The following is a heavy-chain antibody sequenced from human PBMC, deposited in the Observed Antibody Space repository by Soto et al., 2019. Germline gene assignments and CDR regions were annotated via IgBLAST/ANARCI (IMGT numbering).Heavy chain of an antibody. CDR1: GFTFSSFN. CDR3: AKFPYYDFWSGLNYYYSYYMDV. Sequence: PGGSLRLSCAASGFTFSSFNMNWVRQAPGKGLEWVSFVTSGGGTIYYADSVKGRFTISRDNAKDSLYLQMNSLRAEDTAVYYCAKFPYYDFWSGLNYYYSYYMDVWGKGTTVTVSS. V-gene: IGHV3-48*01. CDR2: VTSGGGTI. D-gene: IGHD3-3*01. J-gene: IGHJ6*03.